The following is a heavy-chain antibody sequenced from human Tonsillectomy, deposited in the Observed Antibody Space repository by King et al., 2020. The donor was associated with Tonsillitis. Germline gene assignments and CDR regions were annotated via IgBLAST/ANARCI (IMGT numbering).Heavy chain of an antibody. D-gene: IGHD3-3*01. CDR2: IYYSGST. CDR1: GGSISSYY. Sequence: VQLQESGPGLVKPSETLSLTCTVSGGSISSYYWSWIRQPPGKGLEWIGYIYYSGSTNYNPSLKSRVTISVDTSKNQFSLKLSSVTAADTAVYYCARGAGLRFLEWSPLRSFWFDPWGQGTLVTVSS. CDR3: ARGAGLRFLEWSPLRSFWFDP. J-gene: IGHJ5*02. V-gene: IGHV4-59*01.